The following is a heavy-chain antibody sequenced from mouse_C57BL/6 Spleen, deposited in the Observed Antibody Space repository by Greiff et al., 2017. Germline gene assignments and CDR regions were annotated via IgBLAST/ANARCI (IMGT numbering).Heavy chain of an antibody. J-gene: IGHJ1*03. Sequence: QVQLQQSGPELVKPGASVKISCKASGYAFSSSWMNWVKQRPGKGLEWIGRIYPGDGDTNYNGKFKGKATLTADKSSSTAYMQLSSLTSEDSAVYFCARLGLLRYFDVWGTGTTVTVSS. D-gene: IGHD2-3*01. CDR1: GYAFSSSW. V-gene: IGHV1-82*01. CDR3: ARLGLLRYFDV. CDR2: IYPGDGDT.